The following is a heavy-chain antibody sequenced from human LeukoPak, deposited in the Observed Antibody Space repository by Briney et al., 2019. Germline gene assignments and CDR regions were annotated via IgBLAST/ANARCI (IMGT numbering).Heavy chain of an antibody. Sequence: GGSLRLSCAASGFTFSSYWMSWVRQAPGKGLEWVANIKQDGSEKYYVDSVKGRFTISRDNAKNSLYLQMNSLRAEDTAVYYCARDQGEEPLYSYYGMDVWGHGTTVTVSS. CDR2: IKQDGSEK. V-gene: IGHV3-7*03. CDR1: GFTFSSYW. CDR3: ARDQGEEPLYSYYGMDV. D-gene: IGHD1-14*01. J-gene: IGHJ6*02.